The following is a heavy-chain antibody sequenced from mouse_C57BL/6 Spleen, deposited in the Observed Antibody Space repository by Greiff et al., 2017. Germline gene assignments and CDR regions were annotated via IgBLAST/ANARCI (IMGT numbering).Heavy chain of an antibody. V-gene: IGHV1-54*01. CDR1: GYAFTNYL. CDR2: INPGSGGT. CDR3: AREGIPRYFDV. J-gene: IGHJ1*03. Sequence: QVQLKQSGAELVRPGTSVKVSCKASGYAFTNYLIEWVKQRPGQGLEWIGVINPGSGGTNYNEKFKGKATLTADKSSSTAYMQLSSLTSEDSAVYFCAREGIPRYFDVWGTGTTVTVSS. D-gene: IGHD5-1-1*01.